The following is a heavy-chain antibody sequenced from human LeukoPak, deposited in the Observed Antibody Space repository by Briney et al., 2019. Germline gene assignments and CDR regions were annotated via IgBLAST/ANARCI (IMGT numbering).Heavy chain of an antibody. D-gene: IGHD6-13*01. Sequence: GGSLKLSCAASGFTFSDSAMHWVRQASGKGLEWVGRIRSKANSYATAYAASVKGRFTISRDDSKNTAYLQMNSLKTEDTAVYYCTGSYSSSSPFYWGQGTLVTVSS. J-gene: IGHJ4*02. V-gene: IGHV3-73*01. CDR1: GFTFSDSA. CDR3: TGSYSSSSPFY. CDR2: IRSKANSYAT.